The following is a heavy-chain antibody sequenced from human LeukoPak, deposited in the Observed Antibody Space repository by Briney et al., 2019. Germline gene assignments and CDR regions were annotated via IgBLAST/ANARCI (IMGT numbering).Heavy chain of an antibody. CDR1: GFTFSSYS. J-gene: IGHJ5*02. CDR2: ISSSSSYI. CDR3: ARDKGPQFVWLDP. V-gene: IGHV3-21*01. D-gene: IGHD3-10*01. Sequence: GGSLRLSCAASGFTFSSYSMNWVRQAPGKGLEWVSSISSSSSYIYYADSVKGRFTISRDNAKNSLYLQMNSLRAEDTAVYYCARDKGPQFVWLDPWGQGTLVTVSS.